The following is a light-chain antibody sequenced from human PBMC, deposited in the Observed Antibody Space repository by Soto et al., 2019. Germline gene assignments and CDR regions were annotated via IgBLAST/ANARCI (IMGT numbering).Light chain of an antibody. CDR3: TSWTTSTTMI. J-gene: IGLJ2*01. CDR2: DDN. V-gene: IGLV2-14*03. CDR1: SSDIGAYNF. Sequence: QSALTQPASVSGSPGQSITISCTGTSSDIGAYNFVSWYQQHPGKAPKLMLYDDNIRPSGVSNRFSGSKSGNTASLTISGLQAEDEADYYCTSWTTSTTMIFGGGTKLTDL.